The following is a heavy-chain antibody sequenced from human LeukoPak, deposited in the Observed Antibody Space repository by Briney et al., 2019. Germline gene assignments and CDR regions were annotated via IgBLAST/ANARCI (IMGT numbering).Heavy chain of an antibody. V-gene: IGHV5-51*01. Sequence: GESLKISCKGSGYNFANYWVGWVRQMPGKDLEWMGIIYAGDSDTSYSPSFQGQVTISVDKSASTAYLQWSSLEASDTAMYYCARQNDFRLDYWGQGTLVPVSS. CDR2: IYAGDSDT. CDR1: GYNFANYW. D-gene: IGHD3-3*01. CDR3: ARQNDFRLDY. J-gene: IGHJ4*02.